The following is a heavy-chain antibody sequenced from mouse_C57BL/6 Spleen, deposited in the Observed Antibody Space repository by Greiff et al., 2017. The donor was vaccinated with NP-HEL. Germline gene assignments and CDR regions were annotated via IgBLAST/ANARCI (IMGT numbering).Heavy chain of an antibody. CDR3: ARDTTVPYYYAMDY. J-gene: IGHJ4*01. Sequence: QVQLQQSGAELARPGASVKLSCKASGYTFTSYGISWVKQRTGQGLEWIGEIYPRSGNTYYNEKFKGKATLTADKSSSTAYMELRSLTSEDSAVYFCARDTTVPYYYAMDYWGQGTSVTVSS. V-gene: IGHV1-81*01. D-gene: IGHD1-1*01. CDR2: IYPRSGNT. CDR1: GYTFTSYG.